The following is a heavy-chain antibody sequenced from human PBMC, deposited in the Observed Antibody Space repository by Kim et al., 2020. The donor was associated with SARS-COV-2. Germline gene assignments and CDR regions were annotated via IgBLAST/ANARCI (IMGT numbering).Heavy chain of an antibody. D-gene: IGHD5-18*01. Sequence: SETLSLTCAVYGGSFSGYYWSWIRQPPGKGLEWIGEINHSGSTNYNPSLKSRVTISVDTSKNQFSLKLSSVTAADTAVYYCARGRGYRIPGYMDVWGKGTTVTVSS. V-gene: IGHV4-34*01. CDR2: INHSGST. CDR1: GGSFSGYY. J-gene: IGHJ6*03. CDR3: ARGRGYRIPGYMDV.